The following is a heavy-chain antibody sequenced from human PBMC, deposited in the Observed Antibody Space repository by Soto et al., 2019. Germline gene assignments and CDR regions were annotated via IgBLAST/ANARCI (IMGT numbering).Heavy chain of an antibody. V-gene: IGHV1-8*01. CDR2: MNPNSGNT. J-gene: IGHJ6*02. CDR3: ARGRQGYCSSTSCYYYYYGMDV. CDR1: GYTFTSYD. D-gene: IGHD2-2*01. Sequence: ASVKVSCKASGYTFTSYDINWVRQATGQGLEGMGWMNPNSGNTGYAQKFQGRVTMTRNTSISTAYMELSSLRSEDTAVYYCARGRQGYCSSTSCYYYYYGMDVWGQGTTVTVSS.